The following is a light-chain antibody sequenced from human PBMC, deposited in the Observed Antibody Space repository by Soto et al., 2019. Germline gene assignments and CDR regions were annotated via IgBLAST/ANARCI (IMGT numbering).Light chain of an antibody. CDR1: QGISNY. J-gene: IGKJ4*01. CDR3: QQYIRCPLT. V-gene: IGKV1-27*01. Sequence: IQMTQTPSSVSTSVGARVTITCLASQGISNYLAWYQQKPGKVPKLLIYAASTLQSGVPSRFSGSGSGTEFTLTISSLQSEDFAVYYCQQYIRCPLTLGGGTKVDIK. CDR2: AAS.